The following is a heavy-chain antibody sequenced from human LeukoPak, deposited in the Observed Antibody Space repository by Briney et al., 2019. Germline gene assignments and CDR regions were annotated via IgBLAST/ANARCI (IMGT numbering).Heavy chain of an antibody. J-gene: IGHJ4*02. CDR2: INHSGST. CDR1: GGSFSGYY. D-gene: IGHD3-10*01. V-gene: IGHV4-34*01. Sequence: SETLSLTCAVYGGSFSGYYWSWIRQPPGKGLEWIGEINHSGSTNYNPSLKSRVTISVDTFKNQFSLKLSSVTAADTAVYYCARGAGFGELLFDFDYWGQGTLVTVSS. CDR3: ARGAGFGELLFDFDY.